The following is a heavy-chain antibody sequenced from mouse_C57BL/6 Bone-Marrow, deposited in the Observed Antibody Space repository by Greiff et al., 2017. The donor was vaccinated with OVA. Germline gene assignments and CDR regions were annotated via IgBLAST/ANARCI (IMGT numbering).Heavy chain of an antibody. CDR1: GFTFSDYY. CDR3: ARKGDGYYVDYAMDY. V-gene: IGHV5-12*01. CDR2: ISNGGGST. Sequence: DVMLVESGGGLVQPGGSLKLSCAASGFTFSDYYMYWVRQTPEKRLEWVAYISNGGGSTYYPDTVKGRFTISRDNAKNTLYLQMSRLKSEDTAMYYCARKGDGYYVDYAMDYWGQGTSVTVSS. D-gene: IGHD2-3*01. J-gene: IGHJ4*01.